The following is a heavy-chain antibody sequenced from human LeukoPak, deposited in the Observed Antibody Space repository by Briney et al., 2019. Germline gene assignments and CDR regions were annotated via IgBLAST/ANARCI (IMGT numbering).Heavy chain of an antibody. CDR1: GYTFTGYY. J-gene: IGHJ6*02. Sequence: ASVKVSCKASGYTFTGYYMHWVRQAPGQGLEWMGWINPNSGGTNYAQKFQGRVTMTRDTSISTAYMELSRLRSDDTAVYYCARDRESGPILYYYGMDVWGQGTTVTVSS. D-gene: IGHD6-25*01. V-gene: IGHV1-2*02. CDR3: ARDRESGPILYYYGMDV. CDR2: INPNSGGT.